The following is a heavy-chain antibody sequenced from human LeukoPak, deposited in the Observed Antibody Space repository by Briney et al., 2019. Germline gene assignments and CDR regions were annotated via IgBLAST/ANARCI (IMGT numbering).Heavy chain of an antibody. J-gene: IGHJ4*02. D-gene: IGHD3-10*01. CDR1: EFTYSNYA. CDR3: AKSTRGSGSYGYLDH. V-gene: IGHV3-23*01. CDR2: ISAGGGAT. Sequence: GGSLRLSCAASEFTYSNYAMTWVRHAPGKGLECVSTISAGGGATYYADSVKGRFTISRDNSKNTLYLQMNSMRAEDTAAHYCAKSTRGSGSYGYLDHWGQGTLVTVSS.